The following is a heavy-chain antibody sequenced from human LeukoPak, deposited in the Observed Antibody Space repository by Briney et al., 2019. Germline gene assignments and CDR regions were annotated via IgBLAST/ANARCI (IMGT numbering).Heavy chain of an antibody. D-gene: IGHD3-10*01. J-gene: IGHJ4*02. CDR1: GFTFSNAW. CDR3: TTIPPGYGSGFF. V-gene: IGHV3-15*01. CDR2: IKSKPDGGTT. Sequence: NPGGSLRLSCAASGFTFSNAWMSWVRQAPGKGLEWVGRIKSKPDGGTTDYAAPVKGRFTISRDDSKNTLYLQMNNLKTEDTAVYYCTTIPPGYGSGFFWGQGTLVTVSS.